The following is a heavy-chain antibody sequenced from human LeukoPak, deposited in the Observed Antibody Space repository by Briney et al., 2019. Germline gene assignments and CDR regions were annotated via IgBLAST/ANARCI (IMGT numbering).Heavy chain of an antibody. J-gene: IGHJ4*02. CDR3: ARGYSYFDY. Sequence: SETLSLTCTVSGGSISSYYWSWIRQPPGKGLEWIGYIYYSGSTYYNPSLKSRVTISVDTSKNQFSLKLSSVTAADTAVYYCARGYSYFDYWGQGTLVTVSS. V-gene: IGHV4-59*12. CDR2: IYYSGST. D-gene: IGHD5-18*01. CDR1: GGSISSYY.